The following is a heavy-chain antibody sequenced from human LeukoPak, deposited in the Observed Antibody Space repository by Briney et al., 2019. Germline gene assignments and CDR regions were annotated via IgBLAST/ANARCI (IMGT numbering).Heavy chain of an antibody. CDR1: GGSISSSNW. V-gene: IGHV4-4*02. CDR3: ARDYYDSSGYPHFDY. J-gene: IGHJ4*02. Sequence: SETLSLTCAVSGGSISSSNWWSWVRQPPGKGLEWIGEIYHSGSTDYNPSLKSRVTISVDKSKNQFSLKLSSVTAADTAVYYCARDYYDSSGYPHFDYWGQGTLVTVSS. CDR2: IYHSGST. D-gene: IGHD3-22*01.